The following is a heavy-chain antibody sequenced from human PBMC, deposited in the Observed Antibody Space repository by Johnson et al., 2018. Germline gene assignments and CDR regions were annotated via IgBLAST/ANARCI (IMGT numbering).Heavy chain of an antibody. CDR1: GHTLTEVS. CDR3: ARPPLGYCVATTCFSYMDV. J-gene: IGHJ6*03. V-gene: IGHV1-24*01. CDR2: FDPKDDEM. D-gene: IGHD2-15*01. Sequence: VQLVQSGAEVKKPGASVKVSCKLSGHTLTEVSMHWVRQAPGKGLEWMGGFDPKDDEMIYAQNFKGRVTMTEDMSTDTVYMALSSLRSDDTAIYYCARPPLGYCVATTCFSYMDVWGKGTTVTVSS.